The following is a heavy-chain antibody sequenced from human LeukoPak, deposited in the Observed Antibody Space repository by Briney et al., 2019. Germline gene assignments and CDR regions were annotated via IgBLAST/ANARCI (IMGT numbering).Heavy chain of an antibody. CDR2: ISSSSSYI. CDR3: ARVGRGSGSYYNY. J-gene: IGHJ4*02. V-gene: IGHV3-21*01. Sequence: GGSLRLSCAASGFTFSSYSMNWVRQAPGKGLEWVSSISSSSSYIYYADSVKGRFTISRDNAKNSLYLQMNSLRAEDTAVYYCARVGRGSGSYYNYWGQGTLVTVSS. CDR1: GFTFSSYS. D-gene: IGHD3-10*01.